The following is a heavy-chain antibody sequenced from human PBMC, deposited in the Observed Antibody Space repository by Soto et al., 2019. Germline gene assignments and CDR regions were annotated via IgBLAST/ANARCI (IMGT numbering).Heavy chain of an antibody. CDR3: AKVSRKGSAIDFDY. D-gene: IGHD3-10*01. V-gene: IGHV1-8*01. Sequence: QVQLVQSGAELKKPGASVKVSCKASGYTFSNYDMNWVRQATGQEPEWIGWVNPNNVDTGYAQKFQGRVTLTTDISTNTAYMELTSLRSEDTAIYYCAKVSRKGSAIDFDYWGQGTLITVSS. J-gene: IGHJ4*02. CDR2: VNPNNVDT. CDR1: GYTFSNYD.